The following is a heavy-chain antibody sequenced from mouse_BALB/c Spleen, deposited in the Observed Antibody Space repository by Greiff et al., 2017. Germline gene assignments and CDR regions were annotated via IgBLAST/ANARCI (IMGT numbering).Heavy chain of an antibody. CDR2: ISTYNGNT. D-gene: IGHD1-1*01. J-gene: IGHJ2*01. CDR3: ARWGITTVFDY. CDR1: GYSFTGYY. Sequence: VQLQQSGPDLVKPGASVKISCKASGYSFTGYYMHWVKQSHAKSLEWIGVISTYNGNTNYNQKFKGKATMTVDKSSSTAYMELARLTSEDSAIYYCARWGITTVFDYWGQGTTLTVSS. V-gene: IGHV1S137*01.